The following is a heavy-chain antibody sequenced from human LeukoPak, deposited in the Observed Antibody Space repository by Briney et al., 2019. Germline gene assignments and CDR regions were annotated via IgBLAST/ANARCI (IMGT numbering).Heavy chain of an antibody. Sequence: GASVKVSCKASGYTFNSYYIHWMRQAPGQGLERMGIINTNGGSTRYAQKFQGRVTMTRDMSTSTVYMELSSLRSEDTAVYYCARDPPTDTSGYRFDPWGQGTLVTVSA. D-gene: IGHD3-22*01. V-gene: IGHV1-46*02. CDR2: INTNGGST. J-gene: IGHJ5*02. CDR3: ARDPPTDTSGYRFDP. CDR1: GYTFNSYY.